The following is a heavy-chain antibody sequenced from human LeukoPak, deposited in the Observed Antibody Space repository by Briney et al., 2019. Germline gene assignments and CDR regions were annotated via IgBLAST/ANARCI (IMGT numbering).Heavy chain of an antibody. CDR3: AKDREWVLRRYYYYMDV. V-gene: IGHV3-23*01. J-gene: IGHJ6*03. Sequence: GGSLRLSCAASGFTFSSYAMSWVRQAPGKGLEWVSAISGSGGSTYYADSVKGRFTISRDNSKNTLYLQMNSLRAEDTAVYYCAKDREWVLRRYYYYMDVWGKGTTVTVSS. CDR2: ISGSGGST. D-gene: IGHD1-26*01. CDR1: GFTFSSYA.